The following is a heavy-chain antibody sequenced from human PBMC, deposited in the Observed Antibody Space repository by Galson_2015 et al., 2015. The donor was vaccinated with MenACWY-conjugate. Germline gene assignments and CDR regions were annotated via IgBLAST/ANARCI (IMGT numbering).Heavy chain of an antibody. D-gene: IGHD1-26*01. CDR3: ARHPPGGRGMDV. V-gene: IGHV5-51*01. CDR1: GYSFTNYW. Sequence: QSGAEVKKPGESLKISCKGSGYSFTNYWIGWVRQMPGRGLEWMGLIDPHNSNTRYSTSFQGQVTISADESISTAFLQWSSLKASDTAMYYCARHPPGGRGMDVWGRGTTVTVSS. CDR2: IDPHNSNT. J-gene: IGHJ6*02.